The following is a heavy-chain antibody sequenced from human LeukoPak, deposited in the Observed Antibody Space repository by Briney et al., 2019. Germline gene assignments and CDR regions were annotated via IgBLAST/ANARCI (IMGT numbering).Heavy chain of an antibody. CDR2: VYYTGNT. J-gene: IGHJ3*02. V-gene: IGHV4-59*01. CDR1: GAPITNYY. CDR3: ARAPDTAGSNAFDI. Sequence: SETLSLTCAVSGAPITNYYWSWIRQPPGKGLEWIGYVYYTGNTNFNPSLKSRLTMSADRSKNQLSLELTSVTAADTAVYYCARAPDTAGSNAFDIWGQGTMVTVSS. D-gene: IGHD5-18*01.